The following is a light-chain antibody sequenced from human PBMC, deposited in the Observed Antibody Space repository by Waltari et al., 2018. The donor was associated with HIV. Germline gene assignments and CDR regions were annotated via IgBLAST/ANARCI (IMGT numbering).Light chain of an antibody. CDR2: EVS. Sequence: QSALTQPASVSGSPGQSITISCTGTSSDVGSYNLVSWYQQHPGKAPKLMIYEVSKRPSGVSTRFSGSNSGNTASLTISGLQAEDEADYYCCSYAGSSTSLYVFGTGTKVTVL. CDR1: SSDVGSYNL. CDR3: CSYAGSSTSLYV. V-gene: IGLV2-23*02. J-gene: IGLJ1*01.